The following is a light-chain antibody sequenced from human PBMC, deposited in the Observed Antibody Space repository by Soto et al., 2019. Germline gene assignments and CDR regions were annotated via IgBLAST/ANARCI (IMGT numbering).Light chain of an antibody. CDR3: QQYGSSPHI. V-gene: IGKV3-20*01. Sequence: EIVLTQSPGTLSLSPGERATLSCRASQSVSSNYLGWYQQKPGQAPRLLIYGASSRPSGIPDRFSGSGSGTDFTLTISRLEPEDFEGYSCQQYGSSPHIFGQGTRLEIK. CDR2: GAS. CDR1: QSVSSNY. J-gene: IGKJ2*01.